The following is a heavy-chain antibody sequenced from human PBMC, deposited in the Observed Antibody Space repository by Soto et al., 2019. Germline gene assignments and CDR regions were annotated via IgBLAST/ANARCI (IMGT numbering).Heavy chain of an antibody. CDR1: GFTFTSYA. V-gene: IGHV3-30-3*01. D-gene: IGHD1-26*01. CDR3: AKSWDPGPFDY. J-gene: IGHJ4*02. CDR2: ITYDGSTK. Sequence: QVQLVESGGGVVQPGRSLRLSCAASGFTFTSYAMHWVRQAPGAGLEWLALITYDGSTKYYADSVKGRFTISRDNSKNTLYLQMNSLRAEDTAVYYCAKSWDPGPFDYWGQGTLVTVSS.